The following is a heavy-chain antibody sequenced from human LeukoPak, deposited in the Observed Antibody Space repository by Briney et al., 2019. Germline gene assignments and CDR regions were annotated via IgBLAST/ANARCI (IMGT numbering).Heavy chain of an antibody. CDR2: INPNSGGT. CDR1: GYTFTGYY. CDR3: AREINFRYVDSAFDI. D-gene: IGHD5-12*01. Sequence: GASVKVSCKASGYTFTGYYMHWVRQAPGQGLEWMGWINPNSGGTNYAQKFQGRVTMTRDTSISTAYMELSRLRSDDTAVYYCAREINFRYVDSAFDIWGQGTMVTVSS. J-gene: IGHJ3*02. V-gene: IGHV1-2*02.